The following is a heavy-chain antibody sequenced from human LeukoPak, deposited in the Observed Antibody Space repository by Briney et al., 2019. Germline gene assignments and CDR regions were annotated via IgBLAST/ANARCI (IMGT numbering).Heavy chain of an antibody. V-gene: IGHV1-46*01. D-gene: IGHD6-19*01. J-gene: IGHJ4*02. Sequence: ASVKVSCKASGYSFTSYYIHWVRLAPGQGLEWMGVINPSGGSTRYAQKFQDRVTMTRDTSTSTVYMELSSLRSEDTAVYYCARGLMAVAGSDYWGQGTLVTVSS. CDR2: INPSGGST. CDR1: GYSFTSYY. CDR3: ARGLMAVAGSDY.